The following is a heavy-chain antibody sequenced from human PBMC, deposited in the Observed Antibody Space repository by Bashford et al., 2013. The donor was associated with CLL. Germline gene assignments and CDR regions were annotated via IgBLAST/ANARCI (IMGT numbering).Heavy chain of an antibody. V-gene: IGHV4-59*01. CDR1: GGSISSDY. D-gene: IGHD3-22*01. CDR3: ARDRPAYYDDSGGWDS. CDR2: IYYSGAT. J-gene: IGHJ5*01. Sequence: SETLSLTCSVSGGSISSDYWSWLRQSPGKGLEWIGHIYYSGATDYNPSLKTRIIMSLDRSKNQFSLKVSSVTAADTAVYYCARDRPAYYDDSGGWDSWGQGTLVTVSS.